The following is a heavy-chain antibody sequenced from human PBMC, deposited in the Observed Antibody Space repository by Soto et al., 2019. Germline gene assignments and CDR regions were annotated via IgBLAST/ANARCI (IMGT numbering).Heavy chain of an antibody. Sequence: ASVKVSCKASGYTFTGYYIHWVRQAPGQRLEWMGWINADNGNTKYSQNFQGRVTISRDTSATTAYMELSSLRSEDTAVYYCARAPSDFGSYLLPAYWGQGTLVTVSS. CDR1: GYTFTGYY. J-gene: IGHJ4*02. CDR3: ARAPSDFGSYLLPAY. V-gene: IGHV1-3*01. D-gene: IGHD1-26*01. CDR2: INADNGNT.